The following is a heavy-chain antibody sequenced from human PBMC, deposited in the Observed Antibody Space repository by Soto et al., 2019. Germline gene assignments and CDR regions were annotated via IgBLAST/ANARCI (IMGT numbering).Heavy chain of an antibody. CDR3: ARDHYGSGNYYFDY. V-gene: IGHV3-30*03. D-gene: IGHD3-10*01. CDR2: ISYDGSNT. J-gene: IGHJ4*02. Sequence: GGSLRLSCVASGFTFSSYGMHWVRQAPGKGLEWVAIISYDGSNTYYVDSVKGRFTISRDNSKNSLYLHMNSLRAEDTAVYYLARDHYGSGNYYFDYWGQGTLVTVSS. CDR1: GFTFSSYG.